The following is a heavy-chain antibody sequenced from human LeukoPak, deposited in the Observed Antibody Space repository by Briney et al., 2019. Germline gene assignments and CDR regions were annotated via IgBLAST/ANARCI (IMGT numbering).Heavy chain of an antibody. CDR3: ARGGCSYTDAFDF. Sequence: PSETLSLTCTVFGYSISSAYYWGWIRPPPGKGLEWIGSISHSGSTYYTPSLESRVTISVDMSSNQFSLNLNSVTAADTAVYFCARGGCSYTDAFDFWGQGTMVTVSS. V-gene: IGHV4-38-2*02. J-gene: IGHJ3*01. CDR2: ISHSGST. CDR1: GYSISSAYY. D-gene: IGHD5-18*01.